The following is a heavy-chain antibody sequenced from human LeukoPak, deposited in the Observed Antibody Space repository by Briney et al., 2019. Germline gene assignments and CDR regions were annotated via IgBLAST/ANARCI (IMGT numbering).Heavy chain of an antibody. V-gene: IGHV4-31*03. D-gene: IGHD2-8*01. CDR2: IYYSGST. Sequence: SETLSLTCTVSGGSISSGGYYWSWIRQHPGKGLEWIGYIYYSGSTYYNPSLKSRVTISVDTSKNQFSLKLSSVTAADTAVYYCARDHCTNGVCYIKYWGQGTLVTVSS. J-gene: IGHJ4*02. CDR1: GGSISSGGYY. CDR3: ARDHCTNGVCYIKY.